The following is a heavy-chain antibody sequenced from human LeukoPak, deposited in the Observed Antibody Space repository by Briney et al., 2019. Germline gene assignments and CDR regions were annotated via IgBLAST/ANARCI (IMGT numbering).Heavy chain of an antibody. Sequence: PSETLSLTCAVSGGSISSSNWWSWVRQPPGKGLEWIGEIYHSGSTNYNPSLKSRVTISVDKSKNQFSLKLTSVTAADTAVYYCARDREVRGWYLDLWGRGTLVAVSS. D-gene: IGHD1-26*01. CDR1: GGSISSSNW. J-gene: IGHJ2*01. V-gene: IGHV4-4*02. CDR2: IYHSGST. CDR3: ARDREVRGWYLDL.